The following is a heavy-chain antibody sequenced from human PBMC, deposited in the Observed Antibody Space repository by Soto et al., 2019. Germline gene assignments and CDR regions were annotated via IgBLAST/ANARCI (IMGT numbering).Heavy chain of an antibody. CDR1: GFTFSSYA. D-gene: IGHD6-13*01. V-gene: IGHV3-30-3*01. CDR2: ISYDGSTK. CDR3: ARDHPYSSTWKGDHYYGRDV. J-gene: IGHJ6*02. Sequence: QVQLVESGGGVVQPGRSLRLSCAASGFTFSSYAMHWVRQAPGKGLEWVAVISYDGSTKYYADSVKGRFTCSRDNSKNTLYLQMNSLRAEDTAVYFCARDHPYSSTWKGDHYYGRDVWGQGTTVTVSS.